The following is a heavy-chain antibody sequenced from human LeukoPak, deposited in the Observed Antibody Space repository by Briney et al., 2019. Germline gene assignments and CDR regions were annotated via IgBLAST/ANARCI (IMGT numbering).Heavy chain of an antibody. Sequence: GGSLRLSCAASGFTFSNHGMNWVRQAPGKGLEWVSGISPSGDITYYADSVKGRFTISRDNSKNTLYLEVISLTAEGTAVYYCAKDDAWLRFGEWSQGTLVTVSS. J-gene: IGHJ4*02. CDR3: AKDDAWLRFGE. V-gene: IGHV3-23*01. CDR1: GFTFSNHG. D-gene: IGHD3-10*01. CDR2: ISPSGDIT.